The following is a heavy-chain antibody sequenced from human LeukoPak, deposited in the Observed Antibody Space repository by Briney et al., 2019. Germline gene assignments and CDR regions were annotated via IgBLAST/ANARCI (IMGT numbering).Heavy chain of an antibody. CDR1: GGSFSGYY. Sequence: PSETLSLTCAVYGGSFSGYYWSWLRQPPGKGLEWIGEINHSGSTNYNPSLKSRVTISVDTSKNQFSLKLSSVTAADTAVYYCARGYDYVWGSYQASRYYYYYYMDVWGKGTRSPSP. V-gene: IGHV4-34*01. J-gene: IGHJ6*03. CDR3: ARGYDYVWGSYQASRYYYYYYMDV. D-gene: IGHD3-16*01. CDR2: INHSGST.